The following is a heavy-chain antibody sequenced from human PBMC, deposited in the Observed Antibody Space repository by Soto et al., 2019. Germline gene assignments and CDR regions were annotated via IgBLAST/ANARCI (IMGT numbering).Heavy chain of an antibody. D-gene: IGHD3-9*01. CDR3: AHGYYDMLTGYPN. J-gene: IGHJ4*02. CDR1: VFSLSTSGVG. CDR2: IYWADDK. V-gene: IGHV2-5*02. Sequence: QITLKESGPTLVKPTQTLTLTCTFSVFSLSTSGVGVGWIRQPPGKALECLAIIYWADDKRYSPSLKSRLTTAKDTSKYQVVLTIPNLDPVDTATYYCAHGYYDMLTGYPNWGQGTLVTVSS.